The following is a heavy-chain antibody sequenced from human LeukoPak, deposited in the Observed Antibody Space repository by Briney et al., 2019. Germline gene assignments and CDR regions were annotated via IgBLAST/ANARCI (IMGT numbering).Heavy chain of an antibody. D-gene: IGHD3-22*01. CDR3: AKIQYYYDSSGYLSLDAFDI. CDR1: GFTVSSNS. CDR2: IYSGTI. J-gene: IGHJ3*02. V-gene: IGHV3-66*03. Sequence: GGSLRLSCTVSGFTVSSNSMSWVRQAPGKGLEWVSFIYSGTIHYSDSVKGRFTISRDNSKNTLYLQMNSLRAEDTAVYYCAKIQYYYDSSGYLSLDAFDIWGQGTMVTVSS.